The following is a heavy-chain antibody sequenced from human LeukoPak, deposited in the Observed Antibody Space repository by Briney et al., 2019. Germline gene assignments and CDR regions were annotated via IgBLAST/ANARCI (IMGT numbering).Heavy chain of an antibody. CDR3: AKDQQWLEGAFDY. CDR1: GFTVSSNY. CDR2: FYSGGSR. V-gene: IGHV3-53*01. J-gene: IGHJ4*02. D-gene: IGHD6-19*01. Sequence: PGGSLRLSCAASGFTVSSNYMSWVRQAPGKGLEWVSVFYSGGSRYYADSVKGRLTISRDNSKNTLYFQMNSLRAEDTAVYYCAKDQQWLEGAFDYWGQGTLVTVSS.